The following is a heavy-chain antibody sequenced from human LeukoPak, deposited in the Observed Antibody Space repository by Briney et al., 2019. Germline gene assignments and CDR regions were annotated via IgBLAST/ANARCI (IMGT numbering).Heavy chain of an antibody. CDR2: ISGSGGST. J-gene: IGHJ5*02. V-gene: IGHV3-23*01. D-gene: IGHD1-1*01. CDR1: GFTFSSYA. CDR3: AKDNGHNAHVFDP. Sequence: GGSLRLSCAASGFTFSSYAMSWVRQAPGKGLEWVSAISGSGGSTHYADSVTGRFTISRDNSKNTLYLQKHSLRAEDTAVYYCAKDNGHNAHVFDPWGQGTLVTVSS.